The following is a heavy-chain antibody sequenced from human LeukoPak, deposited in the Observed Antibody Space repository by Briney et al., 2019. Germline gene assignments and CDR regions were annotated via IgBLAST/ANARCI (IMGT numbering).Heavy chain of an antibody. CDR2: ISTFNGIT. Sequence: GASVKVSCKTSGCPFISFGISLVRQAPGQGLEWMGWISTFNGITTSAQRLQGRVTMTTDTSTSTAYMELRSLTSDYTAVYYCTRLRSIGASGHDASNFWGQGIMVTVSS. CDR1: GCPFISFG. V-gene: IGHV1-18*01. CDR3: TRLRSIGASGHDASNF. J-gene: IGHJ3*01. D-gene: IGHD3-3*01.